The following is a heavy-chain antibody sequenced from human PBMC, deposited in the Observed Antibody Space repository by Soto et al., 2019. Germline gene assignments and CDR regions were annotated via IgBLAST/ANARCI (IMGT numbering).Heavy chain of an antibody. Sequence: GGSLRLSCTTSGFTSSNSWMHWVRQAPGKGLVWVSYINSDGTTTTYADSVRGRFTISRDNAKNTVYLQMNSLRAEDTAVYYCARDISYSASHWGQGTLVTVSS. CDR2: INSDGTTT. J-gene: IGHJ4*02. D-gene: IGHD1-26*01. V-gene: IGHV3-74*01. CDR1: GFTSSNSW. CDR3: ARDISYSASH.